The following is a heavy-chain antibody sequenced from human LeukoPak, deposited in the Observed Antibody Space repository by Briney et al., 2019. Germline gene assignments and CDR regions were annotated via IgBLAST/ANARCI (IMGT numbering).Heavy chain of an antibody. D-gene: IGHD6-19*01. CDR3: AREDTGYSSGWTYYFDY. V-gene: IGHV4-38-2*02. J-gene: IGHJ4*02. Sequence: SETLSLTCTVSGYSISSDYYWGWIRQPPGKGLEWIGSIYHSGSTNYNPSLKSRVTISVDTSKNQFSLKLSSVTAADTAVYYCAREDTGYSSGWTYYFDYWGQGTLVTVSS. CDR1: GYSISSDYY. CDR2: IYHSGST.